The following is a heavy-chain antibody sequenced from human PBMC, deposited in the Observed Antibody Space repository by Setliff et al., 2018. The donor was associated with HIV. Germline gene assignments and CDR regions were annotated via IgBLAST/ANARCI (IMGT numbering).Heavy chain of an antibody. D-gene: IGHD2-15*01. J-gene: IGHJ4*02. CDR3: AKVSLVLLAAPDNYFDY. V-gene: IGHV3-23*01. Sequence: GGSLRLSCAASGFTFSSYAMSWVRQAPGKGLEWVSTISGSGDTTYYADSVKGRFTISRDNSKNTLYLHMNSLRAEDTAVHYCAKVSLVLLAAPDNYFDYWGQGTLVTVSS. CDR1: GFTFSSYA. CDR2: ISGSGDTT.